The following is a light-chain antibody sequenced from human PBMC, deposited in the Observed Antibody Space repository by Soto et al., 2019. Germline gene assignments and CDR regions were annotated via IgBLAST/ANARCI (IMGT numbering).Light chain of an antibody. V-gene: IGKV1-16*02. CDR1: QGISTY. Sequence: DIQMTQSPSSVSASVGDRVTITCRASQGISTYLGWYQQKPGKAPKSLIYSASSLQSGVPSKFSGVGSGTEFTLTITDMQPDDFATYYCQQYYRYPWTFGRGTKVDIK. J-gene: IGKJ1*01. CDR3: QQYYRYPWT. CDR2: SAS.